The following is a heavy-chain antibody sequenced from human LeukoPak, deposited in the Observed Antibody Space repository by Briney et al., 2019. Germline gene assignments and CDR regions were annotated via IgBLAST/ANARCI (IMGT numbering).Heavy chain of an antibody. D-gene: IGHD3-22*01. J-gene: IGHJ3*02. V-gene: IGHV4-59*08. CDR2: IHYSGST. CDR3: AKSVVVATTRLGPFDT. CDR1: GGSISSYY. Sequence: SETLSLTCSVSGGSISSYYWSWIRQPPGKGLEWIGYIHYSGSTNYNPSLKSRVAISVDTSKNQFSLKLSSVTAADMAVYYCAKSVVVATTRLGPFDTWGRGTMVTVSS.